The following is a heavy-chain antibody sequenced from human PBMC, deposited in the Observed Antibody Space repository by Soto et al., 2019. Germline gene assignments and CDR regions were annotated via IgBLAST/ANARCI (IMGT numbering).Heavy chain of an antibody. J-gene: IGHJ5*02. CDR3: ARQYTAAIRGFDP. CDR1: GGSISSYY. CDR2: IYYSGST. V-gene: IGHV4-59*08. D-gene: IGHD2-2*01. Sequence: SETLSLTCTVSGGSISSYYWSWIRQPPGKGLEWIGYIYYSGSTNYNPSLKSRVTISVDTSKNQFSLKLSSVTAADTAVYYCARQYTAAIRGFDPWGQGTLVTVSS.